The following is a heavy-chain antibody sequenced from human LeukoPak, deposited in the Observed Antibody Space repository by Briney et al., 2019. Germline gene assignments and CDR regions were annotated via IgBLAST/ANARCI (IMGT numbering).Heavy chain of an antibody. CDR3: AKAGGSYPPYDS. CDR2: ISSSGSTI. CDR1: GFTFSDYY. Sequence: PGGSLRLSCAAPGFTFSDYYMSWIRQAPGKGLEWVSYISSSGSTIYYADSVRGRFTISRDNAKNSLYLQMNSLRAEDTAVYYCAKAGGSYPPYDSWGQGTLVTVSS. D-gene: IGHD3-16*01. J-gene: IGHJ5*02. V-gene: IGHV3-11*04.